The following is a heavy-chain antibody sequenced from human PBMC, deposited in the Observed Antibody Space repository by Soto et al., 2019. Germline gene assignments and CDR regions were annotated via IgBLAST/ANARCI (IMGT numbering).Heavy chain of an antibody. J-gene: IGHJ4*02. V-gene: IGHV3-23*04. Sequence: EVLLVESGGGLVQPGGSLRLSCAASGFPFRSYAMSWVRQAPGKGLEWVSAVSGSGDTTYYADSVKGRFTISRDNSKNTQYLQMNSLRAEDTAVYYCAKATLVVVVIHEFDHWGQGTLVTVSS. D-gene: IGHD3-22*01. CDR3: AKATLVVVVIHEFDH. CDR2: VSGSGDTT. CDR1: GFPFRSYA.